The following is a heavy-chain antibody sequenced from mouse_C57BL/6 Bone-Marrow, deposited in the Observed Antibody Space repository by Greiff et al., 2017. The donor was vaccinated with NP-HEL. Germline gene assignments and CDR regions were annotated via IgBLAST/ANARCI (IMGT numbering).Heavy chain of an antibody. J-gene: IGHJ1*03. CDR3: ARYGSSSWYVDV. CDR2: IWSGGST. Sequence: QVQLQQSGPGLVQPSQSLSITCTVSGFSLTSYGVHWVRQSPGKGLEWLGVIWSGGSTDYNAAFISRRSISKDNSKSQFFFKMNRLQADDTAIYYCARYGSSSWYVDVWGTGTTVTVSS. V-gene: IGHV2-2*01. CDR1: GFSLTSYG. D-gene: IGHD1-1*01.